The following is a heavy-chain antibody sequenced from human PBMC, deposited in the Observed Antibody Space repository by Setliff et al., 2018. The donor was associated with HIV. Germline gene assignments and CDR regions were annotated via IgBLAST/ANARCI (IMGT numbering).Heavy chain of an antibody. CDR3: ARDLRNSNTLFGVLNFVFDL. CDR2: INPQTGGT. J-gene: IGHJ4*02. D-gene: IGHD3-3*01. V-gene: IGHV1-2*02. CDR1: GYTLSSHY. Sequence: ASVKVSCKASGYTLSSHYIHWVRQAPGHRPEWVGWINPQTGGTNFAQKFQGRITMTSDTSVNTVFIELSRLKSDDTALYYCARDLRNSNTLFGVLNFVFDLWGQGTLVTSP.